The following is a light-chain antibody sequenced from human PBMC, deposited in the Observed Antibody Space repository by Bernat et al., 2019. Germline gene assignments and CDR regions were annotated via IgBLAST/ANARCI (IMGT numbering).Light chain of an antibody. J-gene: IGKJ2*01. CDR2: AAS. CDR1: QSISNY. CDR3: LQSFSTPYT. V-gene: IGKV1-39*01. Sequence: DIQMTQSPSSLSASVGDRVTITCRASQSISNYLNWYQHKPGKAPNLLIYAASTLQSGVPSRFTGSGSGTDFTLTIGSLQPEDFATYYCLQSFSTPYTFGQGTKLEIK.